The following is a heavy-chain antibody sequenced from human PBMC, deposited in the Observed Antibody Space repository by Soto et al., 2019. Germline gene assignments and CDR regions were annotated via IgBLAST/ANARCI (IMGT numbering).Heavy chain of an antibody. CDR2: IYPGDSDT. CDR3: ARPTSYYDFWSGSLAWYFDY. D-gene: IGHD3-3*01. J-gene: IGHJ4*02. V-gene: IGHV5-51*01. Sequence: GESLKISCKGSGYSFTSYWIGWVRQMPGKGLEWMGIIYPGDSDTRYSPSFQGQVTISADKSISTAYLQWSSLKASDTAMYYCARPTSYYDFWSGSLAWYFDYWGQGTLVTVSS. CDR1: GYSFTSYW.